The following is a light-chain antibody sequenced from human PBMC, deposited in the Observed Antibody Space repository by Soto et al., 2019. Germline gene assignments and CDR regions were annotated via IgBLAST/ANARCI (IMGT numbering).Light chain of an antibody. CDR3: LLSYDGGRV. Sequence: QAVVTQEHSLTVSPGGTVTLTCGSSNGPVTTYRYPYWFQQKPGQAPRTLIYDTNNKHSWTPARFSGSLLGGKAALTLSGAQPEDEADYYCLLSYDGGRVFGGGTKVTVL. V-gene: IGLV7-46*01. CDR1: NGPVTTYRY. CDR2: DTN. J-gene: IGLJ2*01.